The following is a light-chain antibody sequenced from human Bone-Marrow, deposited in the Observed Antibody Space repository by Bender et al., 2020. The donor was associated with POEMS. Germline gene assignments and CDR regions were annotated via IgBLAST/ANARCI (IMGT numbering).Light chain of an antibody. CDR3: QVWDSNTDQRV. J-gene: IGLJ3*02. Sequence: SSVLTQPPSVSVAPGQTATITCGGTNIGTKSVHWYRQKAGQAPVLVVYDENDRPSGIPERFSGARSGNTATLTISRVESGDEADYYCQVWDSNTDQRVCGGGTKLTAL. V-gene: IGLV3-21*02. CDR2: DEN. CDR1: NIGTKS.